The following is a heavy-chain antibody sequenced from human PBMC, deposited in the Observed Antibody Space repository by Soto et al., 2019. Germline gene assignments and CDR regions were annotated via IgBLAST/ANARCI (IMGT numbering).Heavy chain of an antibody. V-gene: IGHV1-8*01. CDR2: MNPNSGNT. J-gene: IGHJ6*03. Sequence: QVQLVQSGAEVKKPGASVKVSCKASGYTFTSYDINWVRQATGQGLEWMGWMNPNSGNTGYAQKFQGRVTMTRNTTISTAYMELSSLRSEDTAVYYCARGYCSGGSCSTDYYYMDVWGKGTTVTVSS. CDR1: GYTFTSYD. CDR3: ARGYCSGGSCSTDYYYMDV. D-gene: IGHD2-15*01.